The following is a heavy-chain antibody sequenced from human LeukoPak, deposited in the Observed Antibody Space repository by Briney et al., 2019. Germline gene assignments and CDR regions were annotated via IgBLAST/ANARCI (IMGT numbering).Heavy chain of an antibody. V-gene: IGHV3-23*01. CDR1: GLTFSSYA. CDR3: AKQMVERPHYYYMDV. J-gene: IGHJ6*03. CDR2: ITGHGTST. Sequence: PGGSLRLSCAASGLTFSSYAMNWVRQTPGKGLEWVSSITGHGTSTYYANSVKGRFTISRDNSKNTLFLQMNSLRPEDTALYYCAKQMVERPHYYYMDVWGKGTTVTVSS. D-gene: IGHD2-15*01.